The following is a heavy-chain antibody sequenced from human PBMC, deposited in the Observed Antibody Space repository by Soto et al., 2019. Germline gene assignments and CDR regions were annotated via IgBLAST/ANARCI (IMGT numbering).Heavy chain of an antibody. CDR1: GLTFSRAD. J-gene: IGHJ4*02. Sequence: EVQLSESGGGLVQPGGSLRLSCAASGLTFSRADLSWVRQAPGKGLEWVSAISGSGGDIYYADSVKGRFTVSRDNPKNTLFLQMSSLRVEDTAIYYCATHSWDHWGQGTLVTVSS. CDR3: ATHSWDH. V-gene: IGHV3-23*01. CDR2: ISGSGGDI.